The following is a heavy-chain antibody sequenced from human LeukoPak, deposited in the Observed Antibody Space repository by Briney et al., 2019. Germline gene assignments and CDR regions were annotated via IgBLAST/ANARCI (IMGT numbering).Heavy chain of an antibody. V-gene: IGHV1-46*01. D-gene: IGHD6-13*01. Sequence: ASVNVSCKASGYTFTSYYMHWVRQAPGQGLEWMGIINPSGGSTSYAQKFQGRVTITRDTSTSTVYMELSSLRSEDTAVYYCARDVAAAGTGYNWFDPWGQGTLVTVSS. CDR3: ARDVAAAGTGYNWFDP. CDR1: GYTFTSYY. CDR2: INPSGGST. J-gene: IGHJ5*02.